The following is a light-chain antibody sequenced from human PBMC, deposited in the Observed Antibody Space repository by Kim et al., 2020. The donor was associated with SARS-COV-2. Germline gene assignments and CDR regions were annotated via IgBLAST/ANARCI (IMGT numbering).Light chain of an antibody. Sequence: ASIGDRVTITCRARQDIRTYLAWYQQKPGIPPKLLIYGKSTLQPAVPSRFSGSGFGTDFTLTISSLRPEDVATYYCQKYDGAPFTFGPGTKVDIK. J-gene: IGKJ3*01. CDR2: GKS. CDR1: QDIRTY. CDR3: QKYDGAPFT. V-gene: IGKV1-27*01.